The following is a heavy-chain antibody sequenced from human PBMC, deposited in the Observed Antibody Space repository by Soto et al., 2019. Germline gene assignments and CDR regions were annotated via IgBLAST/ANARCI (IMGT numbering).Heavy chain of an antibody. J-gene: IGHJ6*02. Sequence: ASVKVSCKASGGTFSSYAISWVRQAPGQGLEWMGGIIPIFGTANYAQKFQGRGTTTADESTSTAYMELSSLRSEDTAVYYCARAGAFYDILTGPYYYGMDVWGQGTTVTVSS. D-gene: IGHD3-9*01. CDR3: ARAGAFYDILTGPYYYGMDV. CDR1: GGTFSSYA. V-gene: IGHV1-69*13. CDR2: IIPIFGTA.